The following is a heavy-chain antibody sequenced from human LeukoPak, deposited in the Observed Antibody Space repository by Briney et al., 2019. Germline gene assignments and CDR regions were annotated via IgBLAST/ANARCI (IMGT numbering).Heavy chain of an antibody. D-gene: IGHD3-22*01. J-gene: IGHJ4*02. CDR1: GFTFSSYG. V-gene: IGHV3-33*06. Sequence: QAGGPLRLSCAASGFTFSSYGMHWVRQAPGKGLEWVAVIWYDGSNKYYADSVKGRFTISRDNSKNTLYLQMNSLRAEDTAVYYCAKGIYDSSGYWTTFDYWGQGTLVTVSS. CDR3: AKGIYDSSGYWTTFDY. CDR2: IWYDGSNK.